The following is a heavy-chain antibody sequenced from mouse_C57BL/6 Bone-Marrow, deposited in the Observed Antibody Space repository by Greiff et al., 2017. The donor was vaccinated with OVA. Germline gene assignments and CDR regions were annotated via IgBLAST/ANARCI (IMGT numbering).Heavy chain of an antibody. CDR1: GYTFTSYG. CDR2: IYPRSGNT. CDR3: AGGNSDYYAMDY. D-gene: IGHD2-1*01. J-gene: IGHJ4*01. V-gene: IGHV1-81*01. Sequence: VKLQESGAELARPGASVKLSCKASGYTFTSYGISWVKQRTGQGLEWIGEIYPRSGNTYYNEKFKGKATLTADKSSSTAYMELRSLTSEDSAVDFCAGGNSDYYAMDYWGQGTSVTVSS.